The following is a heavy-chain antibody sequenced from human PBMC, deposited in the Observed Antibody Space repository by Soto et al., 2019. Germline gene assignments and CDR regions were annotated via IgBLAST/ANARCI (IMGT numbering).Heavy chain of an antibody. J-gene: IGHJ5*02. Sequence: EVQLLESGGGLVQPGGSLRLSCAASGFTFSSYAMSWVRQAPGKGLEWVSAISGSGGSTYYADSVKGRFTISRDNSKNTLYLQMNSLRAEDTAVYYCAKGSGVMVVIANTENWFDPWGQGTLVTVSS. CDR2: ISGSGGST. CDR1: GFTFSSYA. CDR3: AKGSGVMVVIANTENWFDP. D-gene: IGHD2-21*01. V-gene: IGHV3-23*01.